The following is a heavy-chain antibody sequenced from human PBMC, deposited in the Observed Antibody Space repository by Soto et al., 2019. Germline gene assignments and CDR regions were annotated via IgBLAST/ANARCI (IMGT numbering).Heavy chain of an antibody. D-gene: IGHD3-3*01. V-gene: IGHV4-59*02. CDR3: ARAPSLGVAHIDY. CDR1: GASVTGFY. CDR2: VFHSGSS. J-gene: IGHJ4*02. Sequence: SETLSLTCTVSGASVTGFYWSWIRQPPGKGLEWIGYVFHSGSSNYNPSLKSRVTISVDTSKSQVSLRLTSVTAADTAVYYCARAPSLGVAHIDYWGQGTLVTVSS.